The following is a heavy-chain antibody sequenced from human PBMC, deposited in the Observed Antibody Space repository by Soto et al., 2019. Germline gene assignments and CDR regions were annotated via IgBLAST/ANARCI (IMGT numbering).Heavy chain of an antibody. CDR1: GGSVSSSNW. CDR3: ASVGSDYDNSGYYLP. D-gene: IGHD3-22*01. Sequence: LSLTCIVSGGSVSSSNWWSWVRQPPGKGLEWIGEIYHSGSTTYNPSLKSRATTSVDKSENQFSLRLKSVTAADTAVYYCASVGSDYDNSGYYLPWGPGTLVTVSS. J-gene: IGHJ5*02. V-gene: IGHV4-4*02. CDR2: IYHSGST.